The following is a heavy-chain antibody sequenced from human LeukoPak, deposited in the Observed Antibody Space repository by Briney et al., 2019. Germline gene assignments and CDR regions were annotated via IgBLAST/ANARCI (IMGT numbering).Heavy chain of an antibody. Sequence: SETLSLTCTVSGGSISSSAYYWGWIRRPPGKGREWIGSLYYSGSTYYNPSLKSRVTISVDTSKKQFSLKLTSATAADAAVYYCARHGGSPDWFDPWGQGTLVTVSS. J-gene: IGHJ5*02. V-gene: IGHV4-39*01. CDR1: GGSISSSAYY. D-gene: IGHD6-19*01. CDR2: LYYSGST. CDR3: ARHGGSPDWFDP.